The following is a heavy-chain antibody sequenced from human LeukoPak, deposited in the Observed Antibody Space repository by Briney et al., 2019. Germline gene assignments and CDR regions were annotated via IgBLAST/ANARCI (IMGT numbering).Heavy chain of an antibody. CDR1: GGSISSFY. V-gene: IGHV4-59*01. D-gene: IGHD3-10*01. CDR3: ARVVRGVIMSAFDI. J-gene: IGHJ3*02. Sequence: PSETLSLTCTVSGGSISSFYWSWIRQPPGKGLEWIGYIYYSGSTNYNPSLKSRVTISVDTSKNQFSLKLSSVTAADTAVYYCARVVRGVIMSAFDIWGQGTMVTVSS. CDR2: IYYSGST.